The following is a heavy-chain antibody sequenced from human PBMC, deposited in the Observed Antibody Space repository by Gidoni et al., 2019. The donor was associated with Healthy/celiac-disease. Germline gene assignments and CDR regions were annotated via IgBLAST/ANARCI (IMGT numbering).Heavy chain of an antibody. CDR2: ISGSGGST. CDR1: GFPFSSYA. V-gene: IGHV3-23*04. Sequence: EVQLVESGGGLVQPGGSLRLSCAASGFPFSSYAMSWVRQAPGKGLEWVSAISGSGGSTYYADSVKGRFTISRDNSKNTLYLQMNSLRAEDTAVYYCAKDPRAFGGVIVYYFDYWGQGTLVTVSS. CDR3: AKDPRAFGGVIVYYFDY. J-gene: IGHJ4*02. D-gene: IGHD3-16*02.